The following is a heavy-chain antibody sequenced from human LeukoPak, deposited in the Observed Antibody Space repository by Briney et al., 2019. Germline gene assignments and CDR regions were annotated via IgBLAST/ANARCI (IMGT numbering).Heavy chain of an antibody. D-gene: IGHD5-24*01. CDR2: INSDGSST. J-gene: IGHJ3*02. CDR3: ARDQEGDGYKEGVLGAFDI. V-gene: IGHV3-74*01. Sequence: PGGSLRLSCAASGFTFSSYWMHWVRQAPGKGLVWVSRINSDGSSTSYADSVKGRFTISRDNAKNTLYLQMNSLRAEDTAVYYCARDQEGDGYKEGVLGAFDIWGQGTMVTVSS. CDR1: GFTFSSYW.